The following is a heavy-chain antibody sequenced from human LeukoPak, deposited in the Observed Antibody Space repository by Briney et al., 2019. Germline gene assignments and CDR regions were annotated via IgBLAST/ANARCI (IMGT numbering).Heavy chain of an antibody. CDR3: ARESLIAAGPYFDY. D-gene: IGHD6-13*01. Sequence: GGSLRLSCAASGFTVSSNYMSWVRQAPGKGLEWVSVIYSGGSTYYADSVKGRFTISRDNSRNTLYLQMNSLRAEDTAVYYCARESLIAAGPYFDYWGQGTLVTVSS. CDR2: IYSGGST. CDR1: GFTVSSNY. J-gene: IGHJ4*02. V-gene: IGHV3-53*01.